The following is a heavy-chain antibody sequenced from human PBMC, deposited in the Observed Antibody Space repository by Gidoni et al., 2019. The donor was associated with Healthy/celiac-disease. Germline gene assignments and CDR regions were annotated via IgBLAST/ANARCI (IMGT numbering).Heavy chain of an antibody. V-gene: IGHV3-30*01. CDR1: GFTFSSYA. Sequence: QVQLVESGGGVVQPGRSLRLSCAASGFTFSSYAMHWVRQAPGKWLEWVAVISYDGSNKYYADSVKGRFTISRDNSKNTLYLQMNSLRAEDTAVYYCARGGLNPGYGVDWFDPWGQGTLVTVSS. CDR2: ISYDGSNK. J-gene: IGHJ5*02. D-gene: IGHD3-9*01. CDR3: ARGGLNPGYGVDWFDP.